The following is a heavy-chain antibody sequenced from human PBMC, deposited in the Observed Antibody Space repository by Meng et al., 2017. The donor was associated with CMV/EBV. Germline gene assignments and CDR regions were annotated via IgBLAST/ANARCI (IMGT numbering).Heavy chain of an antibody. V-gene: IGHV4-61*02. CDR3: ARAWGSGGDFDY. J-gene: IGHJ4*02. CDR1: GCSICLGSYS. D-gene: IGHD6-19*01. Sequence: CPVSGCSICLGSYSWSWIRQPAGKGLEWIGRIYTSGSTNYNPSLKSRVTISVDTSKNQFSLKLSSVTAADTAVYYCARAWGSGGDFDYWGQGTLVTVSS. CDR2: IYTSGST.